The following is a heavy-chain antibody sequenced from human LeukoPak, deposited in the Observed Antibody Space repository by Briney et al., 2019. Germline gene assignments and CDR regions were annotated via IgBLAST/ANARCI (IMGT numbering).Heavy chain of an antibody. Sequence: SQTLSLTCTVSGGSISSGDYYWSWIRQPPGKGLEWIGYIYYSGSTYYNPSLKSRVTISVDTSKNQFSLKLSSVTAADTAVYSCAREGGYCSGGSCCCFDYWGQGTLVTVSS. D-gene: IGHD2-15*01. J-gene: IGHJ4*02. CDR3: AREGGYCSGGSCCCFDY. V-gene: IGHV4-30-4*01. CDR1: GGSISSGDYY. CDR2: IYYSGST.